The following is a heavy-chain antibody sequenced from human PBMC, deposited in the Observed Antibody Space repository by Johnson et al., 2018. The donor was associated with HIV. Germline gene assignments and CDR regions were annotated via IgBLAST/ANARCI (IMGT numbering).Heavy chain of an antibody. J-gene: IGHJ3*02. V-gene: IGHV3-30-3*01. CDR2: ISYDGSNK. Sequence: QVQLVESGGGLVQPGGSLRLSCAASGFTFSSYAMHWVRQAPGKGLEWVAVISYDGSNKYYADSVKGRFTISRDNSKNTLYLQMNSLRAEDTAVYYCARTNWNDGSGGAFDIWGQGTMVTVSS. CDR1: GFTFSSYA. CDR3: ARTNWNDGSGGAFDI. D-gene: IGHD1-20*01.